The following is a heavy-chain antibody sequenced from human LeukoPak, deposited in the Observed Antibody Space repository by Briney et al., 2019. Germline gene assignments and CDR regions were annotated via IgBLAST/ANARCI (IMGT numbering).Heavy chain of an antibody. J-gene: IGHJ4*02. D-gene: IGHD5-12*01. Sequence: GGSLRLSCTVSGFALSTYSLNWVRRAPGKGLEWVSLMTNSRSYYADSVKGRFTISRDNAKNSLDLVMSSLRAEDTAVYYCAGIDSGYERYWGQGTLVTVSS. V-gene: IGHV3-21*01. CDR2: MTNSRSY. CDR3: AGIDSGYERY. CDR1: GFALSTYS.